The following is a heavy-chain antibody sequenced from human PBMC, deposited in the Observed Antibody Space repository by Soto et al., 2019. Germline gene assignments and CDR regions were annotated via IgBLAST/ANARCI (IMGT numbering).Heavy chain of an antibody. D-gene: IGHD1-26*01. CDR2: IIPILGTT. J-gene: IGHJ4*02. V-gene: IGHV1-69*01. CDR1: GGAFSSYA. Sequence: QVQLVQSGAEVKKPGSSVKVSCKASGGAFSSYAISWVRQAPGQGLDWMGGIIPILGTTDLAQKFQGRVTITADEATSTAYMELSSLRSDEAAVYYCSREAGMCTVGAFDYFCPGTLVTVSS. CDR3: SREAGMCTVGAFDY.